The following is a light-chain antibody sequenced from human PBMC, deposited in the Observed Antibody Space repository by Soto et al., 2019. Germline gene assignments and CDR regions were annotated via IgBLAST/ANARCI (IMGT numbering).Light chain of an antibody. J-gene: IGKJ2*01. CDR3: HQYLDSPNT. CDR1: QSITNNY. V-gene: IGKV3-20*01. Sequence: EIVLTQSPDTLSLSPGERATFSCRATQSITNNYVAWYQQKPGQAPRLLIYGASRRATGIPDRISGSGSGTDFTLSITRLEPEDFAVYYCHQYLDSPNTVGQGTKVDIK. CDR2: GAS.